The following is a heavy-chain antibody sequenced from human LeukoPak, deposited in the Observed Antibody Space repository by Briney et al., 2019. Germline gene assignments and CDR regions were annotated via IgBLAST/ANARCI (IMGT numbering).Heavy chain of an antibody. CDR1: GGSISSSSYY. Sequence: SETPSLTCTVSGGSISSSSYYWGWIRQPPGKGLEWIGSIYYSGSTYYNPSLKSRVTISVDTSKNQFSLKLSSVTAADTAVYYCARHFIPGGFGEITYSNWFDPWGQGTLVTVSS. J-gene: IGHJ5*02. D-gene: IGHD3-10*01. CDR3: ARHFIPGGFGEITYSNWFDP. CDR2: IYYSGST. V-gene: IGHV4-39*01.